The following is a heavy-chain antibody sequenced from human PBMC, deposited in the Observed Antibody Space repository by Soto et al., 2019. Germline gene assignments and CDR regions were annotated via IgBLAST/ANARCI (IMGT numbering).Heavy chain of an antibody. J-gene: IGHJ6*01. CDR2: VSAGGDMT. CDR3: ARGDRGGSGSPASYYYSGLDV. CDR1: GFTFSSYA. D-gene: IGHD2-15*01. V-gene: IGHV3-23*01. Sequence: DVQLLESGGHLVQPGGSLRLSCAASGFTFSSYAMSWVRQAPGKGLEWVSSVSAGGDMTYYSDSVKGRLTISRDNSNNVLFLQMNSLRIEDTALYYCARGDRGGSGSPASYYYSGLDVWGEGTTVIVS.